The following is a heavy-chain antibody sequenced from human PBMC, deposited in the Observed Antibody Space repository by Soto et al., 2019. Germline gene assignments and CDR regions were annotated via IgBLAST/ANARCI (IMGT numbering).Heavy chain of an antibody. D-gene: IGHD3-3*01. Sequence: QVQLVQSGAEVKKPGASVKVSCKASGYTFTSYGISWVRQAPGQGLEWMGWISAYNGNTNYAQKLQGRVTMTPDTPTSKAYMERRSLRSADTAVYYCARIPAYYDFWCGYYPYFDYWGQGTLVTVST. CDR3: ARIPAYYDFWCGYYPYFDY. V-gene: IGHV1-18*01. CDR2: ISAYNGNT. CDR1: GYTFTSYG. J-gene: IGHJ4*02.